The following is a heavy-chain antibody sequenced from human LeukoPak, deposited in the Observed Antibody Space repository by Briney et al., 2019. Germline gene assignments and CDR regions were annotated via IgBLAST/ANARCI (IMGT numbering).Heavy chain of an antibody. D-gene: IGHD5-18*01. CDR2: ISSSSSTI. J-gene: IGHJ4*02. CDR3: AKESLSWDTAMLDY. V-gene: IGHV3-48*01. Sequence: GGSLRLSCAASGFTFSSYSMNWVRQAPGKGLEWVSYISSSSSTIYYADSVKGRFTISRDNAKNSLYLQMNSLRAEDTAVYYCAKESLSWDTAMLDYWGQGTLVTVSS. CDR1: GFTFSSYS.